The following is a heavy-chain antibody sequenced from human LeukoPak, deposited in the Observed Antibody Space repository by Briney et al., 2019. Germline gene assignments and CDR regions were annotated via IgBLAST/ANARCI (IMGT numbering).Heavy chain of an antibody. Sequence: SGGSLRLSCAASGFTFSNYWMSWVRRAPGKGLEWVANTKQDGSETYYVDSVRGRFTISRDNAKKSLYLQMNSLRAEDTAVYYCARDFWGAYRVDYFDCWGQGTLVTVSS. D-gene: IGHD3-3*01. CDR1: GFTFSNYW. J-gene: IGHJ4*02. CDR3: ARDFWGAYRVDYFDC. CDR2: TKQDGSET. V-gene: IGHV3-7*01.